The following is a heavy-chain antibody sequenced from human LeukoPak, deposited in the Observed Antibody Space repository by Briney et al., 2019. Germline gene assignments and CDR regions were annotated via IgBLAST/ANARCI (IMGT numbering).Heavy chain of an antibody. D-gene: IGHD3-3*01. Sequence: ASVKVSCKASGGTFSSYAISWVRQAPGQGLEWMGGIIPIFGTANYAQKFQGRVTITTDESTSTAYMELSSLRSEDTAVYYYARVGVDFWSGYGDPWGQGTLVTVSS. CDR1: GGTFSSYA. CDR3: ARVGVDFWSGYGDP. J-gene: IGHJ5*02. CDR2: IIPIFGTA. V-gene: IGHV1-69*05.